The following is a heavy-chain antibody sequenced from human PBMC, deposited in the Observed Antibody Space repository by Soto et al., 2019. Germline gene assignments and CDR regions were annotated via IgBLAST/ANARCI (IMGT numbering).Heavy chain of an antibody. CDR1: GGSISSGGYS. J-gene: IGHJ4*02. CDR2: IYHSGST. V-gene: IGHV4-30-2*01. CDR3: VNSHAGAHITAAVH. Sequence: QLQLQESGSGLVKPSQTLSLTCAVSGGSISSGGYSWSWIRQPPGKGLEWIGYIYHSGSTYYNPSLKSRVTISVDRSKNQFSLKLSSVTAADTAVYYCVNSHAGAHITAAVHWGQGTLVTVSS. D-gene: IGHD6-13*01.